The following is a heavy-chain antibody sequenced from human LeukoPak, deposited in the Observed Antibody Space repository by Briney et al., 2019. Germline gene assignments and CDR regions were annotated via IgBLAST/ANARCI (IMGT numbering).Heavy chain of an antibody. CDR3: ARRKVAAPADY. CDR2: IYYSGST. J-gene: IGHJ4*02. D-gene: IGHD2-15*01. CDR1: GGSISSGSYY. Sequence: PSETLSLTCTVSGGSISSGSYYWSWIRQPPGKGLEWIGYIYYSGSTNYNPSLKSPVTISVDTSKNQFSLKLSSVTAADTAVYYCARRKVAAPADYWGQGTLVTVSS. V-gene: IGHV4-61*01.